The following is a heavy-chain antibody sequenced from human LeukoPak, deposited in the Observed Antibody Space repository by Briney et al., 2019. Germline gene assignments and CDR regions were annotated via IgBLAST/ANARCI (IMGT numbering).Heavy chain of an antibody. D-gene: IGHD3-10*01. J-gene: IGHJ4*02. CDR1: GYTFSSYW. CDR2: IYDSDT. V-gene: IGHV5-51*01. Sequence: GESLKISCKGSGYTFSSYWIGWVRQMPGKGLEWMGIIYDSDTRYGPSFQGQVIISADKSISTAYLQWSSLKASDTAMYYCARSYGSGRKFDYWGQGTLVTVSS. CDR3: ARSYGSGRKFDY.